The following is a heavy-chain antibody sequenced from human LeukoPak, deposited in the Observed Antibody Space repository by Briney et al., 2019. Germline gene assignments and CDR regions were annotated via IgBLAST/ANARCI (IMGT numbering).Heavy chain of an antibody. CDR1: GFTFSSYS. CDR2: ISSSSSTI. J-gene: IGHJ4*02. CDR3: ARDLYSSGWQLDY. D-gene: IGHD6-19*01. Sequence: GGSLRLSCAASGFTFSSYSMNWVRQAPGKGLEWVSYISSSSSTIYYADSVKGRFTISRDNAKNSLYLQMNSLRAEDTAVYYCARDLYSSGWQLDYWGQGTLVTVSS. V-gene: IGHV3-48*04.